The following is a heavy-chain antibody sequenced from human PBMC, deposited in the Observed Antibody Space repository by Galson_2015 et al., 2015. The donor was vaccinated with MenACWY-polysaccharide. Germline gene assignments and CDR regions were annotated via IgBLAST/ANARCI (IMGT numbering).Heavy chain of an antibody. CDR3: ARGHYGLDG. V-gene: IGHV3-11*01. J-gene: IGHJ6*02. CDR1: GFSLGAWY. Sequence: SLRLSCAASGFSLGAWYMSWIRQAPGKGLEWLSYISKSGDSIYYGDSVKGRFAISSDNAKNSLYLQLNSLEVEDTAIYYCARGHYGLDGWGQGTPVTVP. CDR2: ISKSGDSI.